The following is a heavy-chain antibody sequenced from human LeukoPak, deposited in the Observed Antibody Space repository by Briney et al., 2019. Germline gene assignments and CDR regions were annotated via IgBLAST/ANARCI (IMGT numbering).Heavy chain of an antibody. V-gene: IGHV4-39*01. CDR1: GGSISSSSYS. CDR3: ARLTHYYDSSGYYYLNYYYYYMDV. J-gene: IGHJ6*03. CDR2: IYYSGST. D-gene: IGHD3-22*01. Sequence: SETLSLTCTVSGGSISSSSYSWGWIRQPPGKGLEWIGSIYYSGSTYYNPSLKSRVTISVDTSKNQFSLKLSSVTAADTAVYYCARLTHYYDSSGYYYLNYYYYYMDVWGKGTTVTVSS.